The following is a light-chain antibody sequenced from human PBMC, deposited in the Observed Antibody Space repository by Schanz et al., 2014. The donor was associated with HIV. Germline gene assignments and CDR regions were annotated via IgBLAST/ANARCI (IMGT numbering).Light chain of an antibody. J-gene: IGLJ2*01. CDR1: SSNIGSNT. CDR2: SND. CDR3: QCYDSSLSDVV. Sequence: QSVLTQPPSASGTPGQRVTISCSGSSSNIGSNTVNWYQQLPGMAPKLLIYSNDQRPSGVPDRFSGSKSGTSASLAITGLQAEDEANYYCQCYDSSLSDVVFGGGTKLTVL. V-gene: IGLV1-44*01.